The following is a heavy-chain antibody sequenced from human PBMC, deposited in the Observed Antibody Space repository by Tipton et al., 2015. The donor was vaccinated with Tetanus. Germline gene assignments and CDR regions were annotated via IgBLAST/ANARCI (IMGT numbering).Heavy chain of an antibody. CDR2: ISAYNGNK. V-gene: IGHV1-18*01. Sequence: QSGPEVKQPGASVKVSCKASGYSFSTYGISWVRQAPGQGVEWMGWISAYNGNKKYAEKFQDRVTMTTERSTSTAYMELRSLRSDDTAVYFCAIDRGILRYFDTFESWVQGSLFTVSS. J-gene: IGHJ4*02. CDR1: GYSFSTYG. D-gene: IGHD3-9*01. CDR3: AIDRGILRYFDTFES.